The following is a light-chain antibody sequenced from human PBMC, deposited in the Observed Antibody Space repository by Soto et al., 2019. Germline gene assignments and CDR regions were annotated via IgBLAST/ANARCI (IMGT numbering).Light chain of an antibody. Sequence: QSVLTQPASVSGSPGQSITISCTGTSSDFGDYDYASWYLQHPGKVPKLMIYEVSNRPSGVSNRFSGSKSGNTASLTISGLQAEDEVDYYCSSYTGSSTLVFGTGTKVTVL. J-gene: IGLJ1*01. V-gene: IGLV2-14*01. CDR1: SSDFGDYDY. CDR2: EVS. CDR3: SSYTGSSTLV.